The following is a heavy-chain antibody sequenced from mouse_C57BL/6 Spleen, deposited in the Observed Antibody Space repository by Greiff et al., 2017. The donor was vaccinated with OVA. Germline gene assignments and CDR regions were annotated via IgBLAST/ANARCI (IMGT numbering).Heavy chain of an antibody. CDR3: AAYYYGSSYYAMDY. V-gene: IGHV1-76*01. J-gene: IGHJ4*01. D-gene: IGHD1-1*01. Sequence: QVQLQQSGAELVRPGASVKLSCKASGYTFTDYYINWVKQRPGQGLEWIARIYPGSGNTYYNEKFKGKATLTAEKSSSTAYMQLSSLTSEDSAVYFCAAYYYGSSYYAMDYWGQGTSVTVSS. CDR1: GYTFTDYY. CDR2: IYPGSGNT.